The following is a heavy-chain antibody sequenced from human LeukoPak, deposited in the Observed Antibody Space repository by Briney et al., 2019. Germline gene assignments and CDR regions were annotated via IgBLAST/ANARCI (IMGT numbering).Heavy chain of an antibody. CDR3: AKDRGERLDQLDHFDY. Sequence: GGSLRLSCAASLFAFSRSGMHWVRQAPGKGLEWVAVVWYDGSNKHYADSVKGRFTISRDNSKNTLHLQMNSLRAEDTAVYCCAKDRGERLDQLDHFDYWGQGTLVTVSS. J-gene: IGHJ4*02. V-gene: IGHV3-33*06. CDR2: VWYDGSNK. CDR1: LFAFSRSG. D-gene: IGHD1-1*01.